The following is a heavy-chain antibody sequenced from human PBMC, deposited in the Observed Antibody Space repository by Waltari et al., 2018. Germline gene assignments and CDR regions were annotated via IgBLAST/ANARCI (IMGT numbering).Heavy chain of an antibody. CDR1: GFPFSSSW. CDR3: ARAYSGTRNAFDI. CDR2: INSDGSST. D-gene: IGHD1-26*01. J-gene: IGHJ3*02. Sequence: EVQLVESGGGLVQPGGSLRLACAASGFPFSSSWMPWFRQAPGKVLVGVSRINSDGSSTNHAASVKGRFTISRDNAKNTLYLQMNSLRAEDTAVYYCARAYSGTRNAFDIWGQGTMVTVSS. V-gene: IGHV3-74*01.